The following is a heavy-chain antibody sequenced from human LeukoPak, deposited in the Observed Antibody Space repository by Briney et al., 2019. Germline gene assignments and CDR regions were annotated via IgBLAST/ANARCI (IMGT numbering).Heavy chain of an antibody. CDR3: ARDNQLGYCSSTSCPYYYYMDV. V-gene: IGHV1-2*06. CDR2: INPNSGGT. D-gene: IGHD2-2*01. CDR1: GGTFSSYA. Sequence: ASVKVSCKASGGTFSSYAISWVRQAPGQGLEWMGRINPNSGGTNYAQKFQGRVTMTRDTSISTAYMELSRLRSDDTAVYYCARDNQLGYCSSTSCPYYYYMDVWGKGTTVTVSS. J-gene: IGHJ6*03.